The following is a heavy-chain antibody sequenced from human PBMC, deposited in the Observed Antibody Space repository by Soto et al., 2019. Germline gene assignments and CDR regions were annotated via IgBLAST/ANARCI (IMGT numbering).Heavy chain of an antibody. CDR2: IKQDGSEK. CDR3: ARDRLKDFWSGYSYYYYYYMDV. V-gene: IGHV3-7*01. D-gene: IGHD3-3*01. J-gene: IGHJ6*03. CDR1: GFTFSSSW. Sequence: GASLRLSCAASGFTFSSSWMSWVRQAPGKGLEWVANIKQDGSEKYYVDSVKGRFTISRDNAQNSLYLQMNSLRAEDMAVYYCARDRLKDFWSGYSYYYYYYMDVWGKGTTVTVSS.